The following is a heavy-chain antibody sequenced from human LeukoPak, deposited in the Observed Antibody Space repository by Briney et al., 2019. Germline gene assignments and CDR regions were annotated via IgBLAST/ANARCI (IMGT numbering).Heavy chain of an antibody. CDR1: GYTFTSYG. J-gene: IGHJ6*02. D-gene: IGHD3-22*01. CDR2: ISAYNGNT. CDR3: AREVHYYDRSMDV. V-gene: IGHV1-18*01. Sequence: ASVKVSCKASGYTFTSYGIGWGRQAPGQGLEWMGWISAYNGNTNYAQKLQGRVTMTTDTSTSTAYMELRSLRSDDTAVYYCAREVHYYDRSMDVWGQGTTVTVSS.